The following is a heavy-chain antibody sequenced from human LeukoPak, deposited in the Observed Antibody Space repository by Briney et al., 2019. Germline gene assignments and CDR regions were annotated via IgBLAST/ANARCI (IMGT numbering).Heavy chain of an antibody. D-gene: IGHD2-15*01. Sequence: GGSLRPSCAASGFTFGSYAMYWVRQAPGKGLEWVSGIFGSGGSAHYADSVKGRFTSSRDNSKNTVYLQMDSLRAEDTATYYCAKTTTGYSSGRYPAWPIDYWGQGTLVTVSS. J-gene: IGHJ4*02. CDR1: GFTFGSYA. V-gene: IGHV3-23*01. CDR3: AKTTTGYSSGRYPAWPIDY. CDR2: IFGSGGSA.